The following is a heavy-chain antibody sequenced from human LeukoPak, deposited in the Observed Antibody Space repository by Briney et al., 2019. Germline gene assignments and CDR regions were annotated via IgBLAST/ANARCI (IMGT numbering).Heavy chain of an antibody. J-gene: IGHJ3*02. D-gene: IGHD3-10*01. CDR3: ARERFGELFHDAFDI. CDR2: INAGNGNT. Sequence: ASVKVSCKASGYTFTSYAMHWVRQAPGQRLEWMGRINAGNGNTKYSQKFQGRVTITRDTSASTAYMELSSLRSEDTAVYYCARERFGELFHDAFDIWGQGTMVTVSS. CDR1: GYTFTSYA. V-gene: IGHV1-3*01.